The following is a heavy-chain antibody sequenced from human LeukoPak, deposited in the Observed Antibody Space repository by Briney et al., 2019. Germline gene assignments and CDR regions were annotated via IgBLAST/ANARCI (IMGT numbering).Heavy chain of an antibody. CDR1: GFTFSSYS. V-gene: IGHV3-21*01. Sequence: GGSLRLSCAASGFTFSSYSMKWVRQAPGNGLEWVSSISSSSSYIYYADSLKGRFTISRDNAKNSLYLQMNSLRAEDTAVYYCARARAGGTCYSGGCYYYGMDVWGQGTTVTVSS. CDR2: ISSSSSYI. J-gene: IGHJ6*02. D-gene: IGHD2-15*01. CDR3: ARARAGGTCYSGGCYYYGMDV.